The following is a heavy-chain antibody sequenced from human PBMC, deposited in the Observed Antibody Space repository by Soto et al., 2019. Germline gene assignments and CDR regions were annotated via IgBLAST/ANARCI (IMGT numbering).Heavy chain of an antibody. V-gene: IGHV3-30-3*01. D-gene: IGHD2-2*01. Sequence: PGGALRLSCADSVFTFSSYAMHWVRQAPGKGLEWVAVISYDGSNKYYADSVKGRFTISRDNSKNTLYLQMNSLRAEDTVVYYCAKVVGLCSSSSCRPHYYNYGMDVWGQGTTVTVSS. CDR2: ISYDGSNK. CDR3: AKVVGLCSSSSCRPHYYNYGMDV. J-gene: IGHJ6*02. CDR1: VFTFSSYA.